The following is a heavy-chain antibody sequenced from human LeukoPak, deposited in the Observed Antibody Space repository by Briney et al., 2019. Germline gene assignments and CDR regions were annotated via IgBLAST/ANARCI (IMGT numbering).Heavy chain of an antibody. CDR2: IYSGGST. Sequence: GGSLRLSCAASGFTVSSNYMSWVRQAPGKGLKWVSVIYSGGSTYYADSVKGRFTISRDNSKNTLYLQMNSLRAEDTAVYYCARGYYDSSDFEYFQHWGQGTLVTVSS. D-gene: IGHD3-22*01. V-gene: IGHV3-53*01. CDR3: ARGYYDSSDFEYFQH. CDR1: GFTVSSNY. J-gene: IGHJ1*01.